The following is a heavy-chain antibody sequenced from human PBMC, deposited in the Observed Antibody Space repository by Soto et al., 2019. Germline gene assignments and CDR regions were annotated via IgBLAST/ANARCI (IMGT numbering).Heavy chain of an antibody. Sequence: SETLSLTCTVSGGSISSYYWSWIRQPPGKGLEWIGYIYYSGSTNYNPSLKSRVTISVDTSKNQFSLKLSSVTAADTAVYYCSMVTYYDFWSGYSYYYYYYMDVWGKGTTVTV. CDR3: SMVTYYDFWSGYSYYYYYYMDV. J-gene: IGHJ6*03. V-gene: IGHV4-59*08. CDR2: IYYSGST. CDR1: GGSISSYY. D-gene: IGHD3-3*01.